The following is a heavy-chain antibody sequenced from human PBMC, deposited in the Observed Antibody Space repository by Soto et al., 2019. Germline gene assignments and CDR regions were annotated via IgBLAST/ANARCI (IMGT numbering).Heavy chain of an antibody. Sequence: QVQLVQSGAEVKKPGSSVKVSCKASGGTFSSYAISWVRQAPGQGLEWMGGIIPIFGTANYAQKFQGRVTITGDESTSTAYMELNSLRSEDTAVYYCARGKLWFGELLSTYYYYYGMDVWGQGTTVSVSS. D-gene: IGHD3-10*01. CDR2: IIPIFGTA. CDR3: ARGKLWFGELLSTYYYYYGMDV. J-gene: IGHJ6*02. V-gene: IGHV1-69*01. CDR1: GGTFSSYA.